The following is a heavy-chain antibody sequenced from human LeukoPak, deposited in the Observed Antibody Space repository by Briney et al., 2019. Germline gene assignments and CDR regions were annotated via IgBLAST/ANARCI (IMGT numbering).Heavy chain of an antibody. CDR2: ISGSGGST. V-gene: IGHV3-23*01. J-gene: IGHJ4*02. CDR1: GSTFSSYA. CDR3: ARASGYSSSWYPFDY. Sequence: GGSLRLSCAASGSTFSSYAMSWVRQAPGKGLEWVSAISGSGGSTYYADSVKGRFTISRDNSKNTLYLQMNSLRAEDTAVYYCARASGYSSSWYPFDYWGQGTLVTVSS. D-gene: IGHD6-13*01.